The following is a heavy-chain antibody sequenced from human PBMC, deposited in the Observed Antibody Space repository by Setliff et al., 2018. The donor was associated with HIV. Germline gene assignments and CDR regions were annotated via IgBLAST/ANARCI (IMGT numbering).Heavy chain of an antibody. Sequence: PGGSLRLSCAASGFSFSNYGMNWVRQAPGKGLEWVAVIWYDGSEKYYVDSVKGRFTISRENAKKLVSLQLSNLRTDDTAVYYCAKSSGYSSSWYLADWGQGTLVTVSS. CDR3: AKSSGYSSSWYLAD. CDR2: IWYDGSEK. D-gene: IGHD6-13*01. CDR1: GFSFSNYG. J-gene: IGHJ4*02. V-gene: IGHV3-33*03.